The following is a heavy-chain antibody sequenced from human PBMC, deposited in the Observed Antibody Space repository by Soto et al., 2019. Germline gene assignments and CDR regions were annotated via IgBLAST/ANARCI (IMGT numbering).Heavy chain of an antibody. CDR3: ARPDWSGSISLFYFDY. CDR1: GGSIISSNW. D-gene: IGHD3-9*01. CDR2: IYHSGST. Sequence: QVQLQESGPGLVQPSGTLSLTCAVSGGSIISSNWWNWVRQPPGKGLEWIGEIYHSGSTYYKPSLKSRVAMSVDTSKKQFSLKLTSATDADTAVYYCARPDWSGSISLFYFDYWGQGVLVTVSS. V-gene: IGHV4-4*02. J-gene: IGHJ4*02.